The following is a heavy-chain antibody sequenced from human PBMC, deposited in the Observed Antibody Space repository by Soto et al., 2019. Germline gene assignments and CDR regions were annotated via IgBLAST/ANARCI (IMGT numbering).Heavy chain of an antibody. J-gene: IGHJ4*02. V-gene: IGHV4-34*01. CDR2: INHSGST. D-gene: IGHD2-21*02. CDR1: GGSFSGYY. Sequence: SETLSLTCAVYGGSFSGYYWSWIRQPPGKELEWIGEINHSGSTNYNPSLKSRVTISVDTSKNQFSLKLSSVTAADTAVYYCARGHPVAVTCLDYWGQGTLVTVSS. CDR3: ARGHPVAVTCLDY.